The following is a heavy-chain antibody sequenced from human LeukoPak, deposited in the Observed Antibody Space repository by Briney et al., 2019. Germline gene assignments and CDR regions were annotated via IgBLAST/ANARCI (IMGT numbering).Heavy chain of an antibody. V-gene: IGHV3-33*08. CDR2: IWYDGSNK. CDR3: ARDKPPPYYYDSSGIFDY. J-gene: IGHJ4*02. Sequence: GGSLRLSCAASGFTFSSYGMHWVRQAPGKGVEWVAVIWYDGSNKYYADSVKGRFTISRDNSKNALYLQMNSLRAEDTAVYYCARDKPPPYYYDSSGIFDYWGQGTLVTVSS. CDR1: GFTFSSYG. D-gene: IGHD3-22*01.